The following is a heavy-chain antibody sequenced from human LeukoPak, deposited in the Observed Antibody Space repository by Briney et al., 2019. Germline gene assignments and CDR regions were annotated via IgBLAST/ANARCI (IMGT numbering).Heavy chain of an antibody. J-gene: IGHJ3*02. V-gene: IGHV1-2*02. CDR3: ARLGGRYDALDI. CDR2: INPNSGDT. Sequence: ASVKVSCKTSGYTFAGYYIHWVRQAPGQGLEWMGWINPNSGDTYFAQKFQGRVTMTRDTSISTAYTELSRLTSDDTAMYYCARLGGRYDALDIWGQGTMVTVSS. D-gene: IGHD3-16*01. CDR1: GYTFAGYY.